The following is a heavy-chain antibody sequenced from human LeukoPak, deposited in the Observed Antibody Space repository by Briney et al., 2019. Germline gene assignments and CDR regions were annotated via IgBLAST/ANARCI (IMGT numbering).Heavy chain of an antibody. CDR2: KYTTGSS. CDR1: GGSLNNYY. Sequence: SETLSLTCTVSGGSLNNYYWSWVRQPPGEGLEWIGYKYTTGSSNYSPSLMGRVTISEDMAQNQISLRLTSVTAADTAVYYCARTRPPAGPQYYYGMDDWSQGTPVTVSS. CDR3: ARTRPPAGPQYYYGMDD. D-gene: IGHD2-2*01. V-gene: IGHV4-4*09. J-gene: IGHJ6*02.